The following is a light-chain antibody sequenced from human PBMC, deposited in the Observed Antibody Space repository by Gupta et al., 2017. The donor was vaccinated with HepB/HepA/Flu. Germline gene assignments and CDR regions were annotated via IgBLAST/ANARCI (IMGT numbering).Light chain of an antibody. V-gene: IGKV1-27*01. CDR1: QGISNF. CDR2: TAS. Sequence: DIQLTQSPSSLSASVGDRVTITCRASQGISNFLAWYQQKPGTSPKLLIYTASTLHSGVPSRFGGSGSGTHFTLTINSLQPEDVATYYCQHYNGAPFTFGPGTKVDIK. J-gene: IGKJ3*01. CDR3: QHYNGAPFT.